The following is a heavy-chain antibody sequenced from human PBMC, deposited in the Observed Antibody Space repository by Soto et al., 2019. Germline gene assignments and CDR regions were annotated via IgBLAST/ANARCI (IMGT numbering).Heavy chain of an antibody. CDR3: AKDRYSGTYPTDFDY. J-gene: IGHJ4*02. CDR1: LFTFSMYG. V-gene: IGHV3-30*18. CDR2: ISYDGSNE. Sequence: PLRLSCAGSLFTFSMYGIQWVRQSPGKGLVWVAIISYDGSNEKYTESVKGRFIISRDDSHNVAYLQMSSLRTEDTAMYFCAKDRYSGTYPTDFDYWGQGSLVT. D-gene: IGHD1-26*01.